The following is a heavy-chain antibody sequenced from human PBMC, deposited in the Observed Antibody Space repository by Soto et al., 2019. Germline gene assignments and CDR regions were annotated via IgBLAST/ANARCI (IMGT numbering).Heavy chain of an antibody. CDR1: GFTFSTYA. V-gene: IGHV3-30*18. CDR2: ISHDGSNE. D-gene: IGHD6-13*01. CDR3: EKDKSPYSRSYGILDD. J-gene: IGHJ4*02. Sequence: GGSLRLSCAASGFTFSTYALHWVRQAPGKGLEWVAVISHDGSNEYYADSVKGRFTMSRDNSKYTLDLQMNSLRAEDAAVYYCEKDKSPYSRSYGILDDWGRGTLVTVSS.